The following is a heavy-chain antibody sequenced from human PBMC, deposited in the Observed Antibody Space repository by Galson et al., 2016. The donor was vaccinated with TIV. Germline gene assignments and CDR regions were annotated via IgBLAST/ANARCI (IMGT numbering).Heavy chain of an antibody. Sequence: SVKVSCKASGGIFSNFVISWVRQAPGQGLEWMGSINPIFGTANYAQKFQGRVTITADTSTSTFYMDLSSLRSEDTAIYYCARGRGYSFGSGSPYFDYWGQGTLVTVSS. D-gene: IGHD3-10*01. J-gene: IGHJ4*02. CDR3: ARGRGYSFGSGSPYFDY. CDR2: INPIFGTA. CDR1: GGIFSNFV. V-gene: IGHV1-69*06.